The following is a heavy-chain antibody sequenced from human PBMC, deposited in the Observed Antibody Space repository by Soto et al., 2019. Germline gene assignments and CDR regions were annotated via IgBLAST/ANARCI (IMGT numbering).Heavy chain of an antibody. CDR2: IYSGGNT. V-gene: IGHV3-66*04. CDR1: GFTVSSSY. CDR3: ARHVGFYGYFDL. Sequence: EVQLVESGGGLVQPGGSLRLSCAASGFTVSSSYMGWVRQAPGKGLEWVSSIYSGGNTYYADSVRGRFTISTDNSKGTLYLQMNSFSVEDTAMYACARHVGFYGYFDLWGRGTLFTVSS. J-gene: IGHJ2*01. D-gene: IGHD1-26*01.